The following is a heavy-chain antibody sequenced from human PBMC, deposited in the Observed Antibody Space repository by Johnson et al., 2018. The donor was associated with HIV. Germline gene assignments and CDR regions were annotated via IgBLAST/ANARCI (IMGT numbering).Heavy chain of an antibody. V-gene: IGHV3-30*04. CDR1: GFTFSSYA. D-gene: IGHD6-6*01. CDR3: ARVGQKLVPVPRGAFKI. J-gene: IGHJ3*02. Sequence: QVQLVESGGGLVQPGRSLRLSCAASGFTFSSYAMHWVRQAPGKGLEWVAVISYDGSNKYYADSVKGRFTISRDNSKNTLYLQMNSLRAEDTAVYYCARVGQKLVPVPRGAFKIWGRGTTVTVSS. CDR2: ISYDGSNK.